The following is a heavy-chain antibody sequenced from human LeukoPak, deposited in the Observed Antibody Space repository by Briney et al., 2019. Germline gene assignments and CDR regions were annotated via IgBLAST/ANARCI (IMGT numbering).Heavy chain of an antibody. D-gene: IGHD2-2*01. CDR3: ARVGRIVVVPAATIDY. J-gene: IGHJ4*02. V-gene: IGHV3-23*01. Sequence: PGGSLRLSCAGSGFTFSSYAMTWVRQAPGKGLEWVSSISGSAISTYYADSVKGRFTISRDNSKNTPYLQMTTLRAEDTAVYYCARVGRIVVVPAATIDYWGQGTLVTVSS. CDR2: ISGSAIST. CDR1: GFTFSSYA.